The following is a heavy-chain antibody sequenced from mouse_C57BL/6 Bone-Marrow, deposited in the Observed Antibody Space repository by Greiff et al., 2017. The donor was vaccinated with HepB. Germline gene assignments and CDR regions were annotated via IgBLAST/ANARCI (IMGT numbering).Heavy chain of an antibody. CDR2: IRSKSNNYAT. CDR1: GFSFNTYA. Sequence: EVQGVESGGGLVQPKGSLKLSCAASGFSFNTYAMNWVRQAPGKGLEWVARIRSKSNNYATYYADSVKDRFTISRDDSESMLYLQMNNLKTEDTAMYYCVRHDGHDGFSDVWGTGTTVTVSS. V-gene: IGHV10-1*01. CDR3: VRHDGHDGFSDV. J-gene: IGHJ1*03. D-gene: IGHD2-3*01.